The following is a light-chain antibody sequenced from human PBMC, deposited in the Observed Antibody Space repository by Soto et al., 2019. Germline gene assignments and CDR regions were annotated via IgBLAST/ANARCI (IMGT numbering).Light chain of an antibody. Sequence: QSVLTQPPSVSGAPGQRVTISCTGSSSNIGADYDVHWYQQFPGTTPKFLIYGNTNRPSGVPDRFSASKSGTSASLDITGLQAEDEAEYFCQSYDSSLTVVFGGGTKLTVL. V-gene: IGLV1-40*01. CDR1: SSNIGADYD. J-gene: IGLJ2*01. CDR3: QSYDSSLTVV. CDR2: GNT.